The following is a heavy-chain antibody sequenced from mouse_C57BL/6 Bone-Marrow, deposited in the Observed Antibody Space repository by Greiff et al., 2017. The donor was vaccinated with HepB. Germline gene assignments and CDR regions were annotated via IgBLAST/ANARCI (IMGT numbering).Heavy chain of an antibody. CDR1: GYTFTSYW. V-gene: IGHV1-61*01. CDR3: TTWILRYPYYVDY. CDR2: IYPSDSET. D-gene: IGHD1-1*01. J-gene: IGHJ2*01. Sequence: QVQLQQPGAELVRPGSSVKLSCKASGYTFTSYWMDWVKQRPGQGLEWIGNIYPSDSETHYNQKFKDKATLTVDKSSSTAYMQLSSLTSEDTAVYYCTTWILRYPYYVDYWGQGTTLTVSS.